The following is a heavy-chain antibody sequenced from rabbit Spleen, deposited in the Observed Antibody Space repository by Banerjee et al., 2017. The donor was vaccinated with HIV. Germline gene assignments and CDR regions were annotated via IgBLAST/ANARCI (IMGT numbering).Heavy chain of an antibody. CDR2: INTATGKA. J-gene: IGHJ4*01. D-gene: IGHD7-1*01. V-gene: IGHV1S45*01. Sequence: QEQLEESGGGLVKPEGSLTLTCKASGFSFSDRDVMCWVRQAPGKGLEWIACINTATGKAVYASWAKGRFTISKTSSTTVTLQMTSLTAADTATYFCARSGEHGYSYFALWGPGTLVTVS. CDR1: GFSFSDRDV. CDR3: ARSGEHGYSYFAL.